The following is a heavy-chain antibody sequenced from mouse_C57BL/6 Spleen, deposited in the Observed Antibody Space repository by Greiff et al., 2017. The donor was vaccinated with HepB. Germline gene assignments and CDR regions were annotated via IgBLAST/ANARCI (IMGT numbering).Heavy chain of an antibody. Sequence: EVKLVESGGGLVKPGGSLKLSCAASGFTFSDYGMHWVRQAPEKGLEWVAYISSGSSTIYYADTVKGRFTISRDNAKNTLFLQMTSLKSEDTAMYYGASGRYFDDWGQGTTLAVSS. CDR1: GFTFSDYG. CDR3: ASGRYFDD. V-gene: IGHV5-17*01. D-gene: IGHD3-1*01. CDR2: ISSGSSTI. J-gene: IGHJ2*01.